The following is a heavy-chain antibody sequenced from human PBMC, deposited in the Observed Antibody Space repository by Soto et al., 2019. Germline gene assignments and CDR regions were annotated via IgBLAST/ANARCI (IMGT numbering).Heavy chain of an antibody. J-gene: IGHJ4*02. Sequence: GGSLRLSCAAYGFTFSSYAMSWVRQSPGKGLEWVSAISGSGGSKYYADSVKGRFTISRDNSKKTLYLQMNSLRAEDTAVYYCAKEGNRFYYDSSGSGTQNWGQGTLVTVSS. D-gene: IGHD3-22*01. CDR1: GFTFSSYA. V-gene: IGHV3-23*01. CDR2: ISGSGGSK. CDR3: AKEGNRFYYDSSGSGTQN.